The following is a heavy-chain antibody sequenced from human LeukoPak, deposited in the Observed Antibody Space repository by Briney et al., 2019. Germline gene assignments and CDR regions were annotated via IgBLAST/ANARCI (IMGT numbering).Heavy chain of an antibody. CDR2: IYYSGST. CDR3: ARGAGWFDP. V-gene: IGHV4-59*12. J-gene: IGHJ5*02. CDR1: GGSISSYY. D-gene: IGHD6-13*01. Sequence: SETLSLTCTVSGGSISSYYWSWIRQPPGKGLEWIGLIYYSGSTNYNPSLKSRVTISVDTSKNQFSLKLNSVTAADTAVYYCARGAGWFDPWGQGTLVTVSS.